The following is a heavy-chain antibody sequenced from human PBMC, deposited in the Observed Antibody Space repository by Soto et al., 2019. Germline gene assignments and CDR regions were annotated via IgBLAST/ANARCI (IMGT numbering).Heavy chain of an antibody. CDR3: AREKSMVKGPISYYGMDL. D-gene: IGHD3-10*01. J-gene: IGHJ6*02. Sequence: SETLSLTCTVSGGSISSYYWSWIRQPPGKGLEWIGYIYYSGSTNYNPSLKSRVTISVDTSKNQFSLKLSSVTAADTAVYYCAREKSMVKGPISYYGMDLWGQGTTVTVS. CDR1: GGSISSYY. V-gene: IGHV4-59*01. CDR2: IYYSGST.